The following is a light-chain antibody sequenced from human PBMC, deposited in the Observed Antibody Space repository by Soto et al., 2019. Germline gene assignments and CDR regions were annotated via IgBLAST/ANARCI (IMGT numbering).Light chain of an antibody. CDR2: EVS. V-gene: IGLV2-14*01. CDR3: SSYTPSNTWL. Sequence: QSVLTQPASVSGSPGQSITISCTATTSDVGGFDSVSWYQQHPGTAPRVIIYEVSNRPSGVSYRFSGSKSANTASLTISGLQADDEADYYCSSYTPSNTWLFGGGTKVTVL. CDR1: TSDVGGFDS. J-gene: IGLJ3*02.